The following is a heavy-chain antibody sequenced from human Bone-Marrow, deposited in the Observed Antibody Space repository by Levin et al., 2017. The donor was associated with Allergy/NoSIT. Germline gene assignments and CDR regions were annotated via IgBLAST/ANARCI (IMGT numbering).Heavy chain of an antibody. D-gene: IGHD6-6*01. J-gene: IGHJ4*02. Sequence: LSLTCAVSGFTFSSYWMSWVRQPPGKGLEWVANIKKDGSEKYYVDSVKGRFTISRDNAKNSLSLQMNSLRAEDTAVYYCARKYITNDYWGQGTLVTVSS. CDR2: IKKDGSEK. CDR3: ARKYITNDY. CDR1: GFTFSSYW. V-gene: IGHV3-7*03.